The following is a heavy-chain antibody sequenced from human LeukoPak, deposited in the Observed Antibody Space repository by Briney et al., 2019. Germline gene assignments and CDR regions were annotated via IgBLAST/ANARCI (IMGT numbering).Heavy chain of an antibody. V-gene: IGHV4-39*07. CDR2: IYYSGST. J-gene: IGHJ5*02. CDR1: GGSISSSSYY. Sequence: SETLSLTCTVSGGSISSSSYYWGWIRQPPGKGLEWIGSIYYSGSTYYNPSLKSRVTISVDTSKNQFSLKLSSVTAADTAVYYCARSYYDILTGYPQLNWFDPWGQGTLVTVSS. CDR3: ARSYYDILTGYPQLNWFDP. D-gene: IGHD3-9*01.